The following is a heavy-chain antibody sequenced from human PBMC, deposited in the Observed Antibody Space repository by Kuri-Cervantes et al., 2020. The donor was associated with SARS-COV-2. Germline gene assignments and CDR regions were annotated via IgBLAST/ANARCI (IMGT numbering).Heavy chain of an antibody. CDR1: GGSFNSYY. D-gene: IGHD2-2*01. V-gene: IGHV4-34*01. CDR3: ARGVVIVVPAAVAYYCYMDV. Sequence: SQTLSLTCAVYGGSFNSYYWSWIRQPPGKGLEWIGEINHSGSTNYNPSLKRRVTISVDTSKNQFSLKLSSVTAADTAVYYCARGVVIVVPAAVAYYCYMDVWGKGTTVTVSS. J-gene: IGHJ6*03. CDR2: INHSGST.